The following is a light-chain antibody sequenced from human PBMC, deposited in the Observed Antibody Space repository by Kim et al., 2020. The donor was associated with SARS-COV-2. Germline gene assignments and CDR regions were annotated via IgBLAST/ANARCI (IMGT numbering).Light chain of an antibody. CDR1: QDISNY. CDR2: DAS. CDR3: QQYNNFIT. J-gene: IGKJ4*01. V-gene: IGKV1-33*01. Sequence: SASVGDRVTITCQASQDISNYLNWYQQKPGKAPILFIYDASKLERGVPPRFSGSGSGTDINFTISSLQPEDIATYYCQQYNNFITFGGGTKVDIK.